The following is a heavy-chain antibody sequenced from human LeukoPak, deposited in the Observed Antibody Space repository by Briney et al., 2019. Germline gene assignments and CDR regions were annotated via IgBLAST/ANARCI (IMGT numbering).Heavy chain of an antibody. CDR3: ARGPMVRGAFDY. V-gene: IGHV3-7*04. CDR2: IKQDGSDK. J-gene: IGHJ4*02. D-gene: IGHD3-10*01. CDR1: GFTFSGSW. Sequence: PGGSLRLSCAASGFTFSGSWMSWVRQAPGKGLEWVANIKQDGSDKYYVDSVKGRFTISRDNARESLYLQMNSLRAEDTAVYYCARGPMVRGAFDYWGQGTLVTVSS.